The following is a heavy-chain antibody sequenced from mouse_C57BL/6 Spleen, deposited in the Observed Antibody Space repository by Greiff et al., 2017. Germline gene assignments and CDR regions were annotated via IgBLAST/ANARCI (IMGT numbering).Heavy chain of an antibody. Sequence: QVQLQQSGPELVKPGASVKISCKASGYAFSSSWMNWVKQRPGKGLEWIGRIYPGDGDTNYNGKFKGKATLTADKSSSTAYMQLSSLTSEDSAVYFCASVTGTDYAMDDWGQGTSVTVSS. CDR2: IYPGDGDT. D-gene: IGHD4-1*01. J-gene: IGHJ4*01. V-gene: IGHV1-82*01. CDR1: GYAFSSSW. CDR3: ASVTGTDYAMDD.